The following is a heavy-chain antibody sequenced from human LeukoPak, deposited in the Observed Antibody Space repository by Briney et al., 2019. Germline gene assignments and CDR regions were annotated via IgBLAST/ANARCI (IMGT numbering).Heavy chain of an antibody. Sequence: GASVKVSCKASGYSLTTYYMHWVRQAPGQGLEWMAIINPSGGSTNYAQKFQGRVTMTTDTSTSTAYMELRSLRSDDTAVYYCARAFVAVAGFDYWGQGTLVTVSS. CDR1: GYSLTTYY. D-gene: IGHD6-19*01. V-gene: IGHV1-46*01. CDR3: ARAFVAVAGFDY. CDR2: INPSGGST. J-gene: IGHJ4*02.